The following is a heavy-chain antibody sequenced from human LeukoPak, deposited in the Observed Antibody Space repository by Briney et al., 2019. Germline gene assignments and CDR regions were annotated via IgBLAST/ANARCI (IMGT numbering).Heavy chain of an antibody. D-gene: IGHD2-21*02. CDR1: GYTLIELS. Sequence: GASVKVSCKVSGYTLIELSMHWVRQAPGKGLKWMGGFDPEDGETIYAQKFQGRVTMTEDTSTDTAYMELSSLRSEDTAVYYCATVKRPCGGDCSPHPWWFDPWGQGTLVTVSS. J-gene: IGHJ5*02. CDR3: ATVKRPCGGDCSPHPWWFDP. CDR2: FDPEDGET. V-gene: IGHV1-24*01.